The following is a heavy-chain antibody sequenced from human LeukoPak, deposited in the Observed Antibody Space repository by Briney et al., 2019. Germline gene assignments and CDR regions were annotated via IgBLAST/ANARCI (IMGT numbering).Heavy chain of an antibody. CDR1: GGSISSSSYY. CDR2: IYYSGST. Sequence: SETLSLTCTVSGGSISSSSYYWGWIRQPPGKGLEWIGSIYYSGSTYYNPSLKSRVTISVDTSKNQFSLKLSSVTAADTAVYYCARHYPAHYDFWSGPPENYYMDVWGKGTTVTVSS. J-gene: IGHJ6*03. CDR3: ARHYPAHYDFWSGPPENYYMDV. V-gene: IGHV4-39*01. D-gene: IGHD3-3*01.